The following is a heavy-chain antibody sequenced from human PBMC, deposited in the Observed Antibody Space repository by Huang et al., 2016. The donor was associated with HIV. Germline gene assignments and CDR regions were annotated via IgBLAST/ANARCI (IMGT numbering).Heavy chain of an antibody. CDR3: ATVDYYDTSGPQRGYFDN. CDR1: GGSFRSFA. V-gene: IGHV1-69*01. J-gene: IGHJ4*02. CDR2: IIPTLGTA. D-gene: IGHD3-22*01. Sequence: QVQLVQSGAEVKKPGSSVKVSCKASGGSFRSFAIGWVRQAPGQGLEWMGGIIPTLGTANDAQKLQGRVTIIADESTSTAYMELSSLRSEDTAVYYCATVDYYDTSGPQRGYFDNWGQGTLVTVSS.